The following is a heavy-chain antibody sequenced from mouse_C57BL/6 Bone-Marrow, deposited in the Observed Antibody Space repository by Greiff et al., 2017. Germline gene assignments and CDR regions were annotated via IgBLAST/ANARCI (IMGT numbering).Heavy chain of an antibody. D-gene: IGHD4-1*01. V-gene: IGHV10-1*01. CDR2: IRSKSNNYAT. CDR3: VRTRWDAMDY. Sequence: EVQLVESGGGLVQPKGSLKLSCAASGFSFNTYAMNWVRQAPGKGLEWVARIRSKSNNYATYYADSVKDRFTISRDDSESMLYLQMNNLKTEDTAMYYCVRTRWDAMDYWGQGTSVTVSS. CDR1: GFSFNTYA. J-gene: IGHJ4*01.